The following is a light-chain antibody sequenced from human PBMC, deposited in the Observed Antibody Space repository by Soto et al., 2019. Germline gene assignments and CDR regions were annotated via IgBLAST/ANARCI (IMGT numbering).Light chain of an antibody. CDR3: SSYTTSNTRQIV. CDR1: SSDVGGYNY. J-gene: IGLJ1*01. Sequence: QSALTQPASVSGSPGQSITISCTGTSSDVGGYNYVSWYQHHPGKAPKLMIFYVSNRPSGVSNRFSGSKSGNTASLTISGLQPADEADYYCSSYTTSNTRQIVFGTGTQLTVL. V-gene: IGLV2-14*03. CDR2: YVS.